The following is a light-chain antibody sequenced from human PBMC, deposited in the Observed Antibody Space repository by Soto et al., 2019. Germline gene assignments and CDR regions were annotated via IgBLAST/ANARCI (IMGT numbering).Light chain of an antibody. CDR3: SSYTSSSTLPYV. CDR2: EVS. J-gene: IGLJ1*01. CDR1: SSDVGGYNY. V-gene: IGLV2-14*01. Sequence: QSALTQPASVSLSPGQSITISCTGTSSDVGGYNYVSWYQQHPGKAPKLMIYEVSNRPSGVSNRFSGSKSGNTASLTISGLQAEDEADYYCSSYTSSSTLPYVFGTGTKVTVL.